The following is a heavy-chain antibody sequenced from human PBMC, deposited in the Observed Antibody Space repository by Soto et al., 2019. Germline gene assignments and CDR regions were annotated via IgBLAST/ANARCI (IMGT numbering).Heavy chain of an antibody. D-gene: IGHD3-10*01. CDR2: IYYSGST. V-gene: IGHV4-39*01. CDR3: ASLGEAYYYYGMDV. Sequence: SETLSLTCTVSGGSISSSSYYWGWIRQPPGKGLEWIGSIYYSGSTYYNPSLKSRVTISVDTSKNQFSLKLSSVTAADTAVYYCASLGEAYYYYGMDVPGQPTTVTVSS. CDR1: GGSISSSSYY. J-gene: IGHJ6*02.